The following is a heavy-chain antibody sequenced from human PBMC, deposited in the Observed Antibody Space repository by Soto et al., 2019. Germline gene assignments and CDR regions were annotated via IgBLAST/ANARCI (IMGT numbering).Heavy chain of an antibody. CDR3: ARDEYQLLYYYYMDV. CDR1: GFTFSSYW. Sequence: EVQLVESGGGLVQPGGSLRLSCAASGFTFSSYWMSWVRQAPGKGLEWVANIKQDGSEKYYVDSVKGRFTISRDNAKNSLYLQINSLRAEDTAVYYCARDEYQLLYYYYMDVWGKGTTVTVSS. CDR2: IKQDGSEK. J-gene: IGHJ6*03. D-gene: IGHD2-2*01. V-gene: IGHV3-7*01.